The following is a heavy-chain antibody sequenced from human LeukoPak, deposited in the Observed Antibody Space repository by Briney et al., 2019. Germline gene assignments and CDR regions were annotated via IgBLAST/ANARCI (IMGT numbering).Heavy chain of an antibody. CDR2: IIPIFGTA. CDR1: GGTFSSYA. CDR3: ARDPTYGDYEGYYFDY. Sequence: SVKVSCKASGGTFSSYAISWVRQAPGQGLEWMGGIIPIFGTASYAQKFQGRVTITADESTSTAYMELSSLRSEDTAVYYCARDPTYGDYEGYYFDYWGQGTLVTVSS. D-gene: IGHD4-17*01. V-gene: IGHV1-69*01. J-gene: IGHJ4*02.